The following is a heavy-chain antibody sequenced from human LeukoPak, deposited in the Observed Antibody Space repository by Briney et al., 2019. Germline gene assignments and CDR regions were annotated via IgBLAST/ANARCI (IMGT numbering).Heavy chain of an antibody. Sequence: GGSLRLSCAASGFTFNHAWMSWVRQAPGKGLEWVGRIKSKTDGATTEYAAPVKGRFTISRDDSKNTLYLQMNSLKTEDTALYYCTTTGSSRYYYYFDYWGQGSLVTVSS. CDR1: GFTFNHAW. CDR2: IKSKTDGATT. V-gene: IGHV3-15*01. CDR3: TTTGSSRYYYYFDY. D-gene: IGHD3-22*01. J-gene: IGHJ4*02.